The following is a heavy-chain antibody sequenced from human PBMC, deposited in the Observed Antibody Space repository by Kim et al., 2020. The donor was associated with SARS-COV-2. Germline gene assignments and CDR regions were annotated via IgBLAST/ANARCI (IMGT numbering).Heavy chain of an antibody. CDR3: AKENGGSDLRYFDS. D-gene: IGHD3-16*02. V-gene: IGHV1-69*13. J-gene: IGHJ4*02. CDR2: IVPVFGTA. CDR1: GGTLTSYS. Sequence: SVKVSCTTSGGTLTSYSMTWVRQAPGQGLEWMGGIVPVFGTANYAQKFQGRVTITADESTNTVYMELSSLRSEDSAMYYCAKENGGSDLRYFDSWGQGTPVSVSS.